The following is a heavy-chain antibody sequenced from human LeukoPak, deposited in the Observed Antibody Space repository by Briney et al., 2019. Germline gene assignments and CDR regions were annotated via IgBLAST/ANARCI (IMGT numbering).Heavy chain of an antibody. CDR2: IIPTFGTA. J-gene: IGHJ1*01. D-gene: IGHD2-15*01. CDR3: ARGIYSYGYSGYLQH. V-gene: IGHV1-69*06. Sequence: SVKVSCKASGGTFSTYAITWVRQAPGQGLEWMGGIIPTFGTANYAQKFQGRVTMTADKSTSTAYMELSSLRSEDTAVYYCARGIYSYGYSGYLQHWGQGTLVTVSS. CDR1: GGTFSTYA.